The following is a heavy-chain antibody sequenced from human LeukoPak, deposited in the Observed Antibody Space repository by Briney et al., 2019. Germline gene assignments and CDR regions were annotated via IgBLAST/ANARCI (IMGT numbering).Heavy chain of an antibody. CDR2: ISSSSSYI. V-gene: IGHV3-21*01. CDR3: AKNSGSYPYYFDY. J-gene: IGHJ4*02. D-gene: IGHD1-26*01. Sequence: TGGSLRLSCAASGFTFSSYSMNWVRQAPGKGLEWVSSISSSSSYIYYADSVKGRFTISRDNAKSSLYLQMNSLRAEDTAVYYCAKNSGSYPYYFDYWGQGTLVTVSS. CDR1: GFTFSSYS.